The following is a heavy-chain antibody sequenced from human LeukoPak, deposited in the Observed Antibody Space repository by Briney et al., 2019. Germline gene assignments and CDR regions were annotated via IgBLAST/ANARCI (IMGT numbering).Heavy chain of an antibody. Sequence: ASVKVSCKASGYTFTGYYMHWVRQAPGQGLEWMGWINPNSGGTSYAQKFQGRVTMTRDTSTSTVYMELSSLRSEDTAVYYCARARITMIVVALGGAFDIWGQGTMVTVSS. D-gene: IGHD3-22*01. J-gene: IGHJ3*02. CDR3: ARARITMIVVALGGAFDI. V-gene: IGHV1-2*02. CDR2: INPNSGGT. CDR1: GYTFTGYY.